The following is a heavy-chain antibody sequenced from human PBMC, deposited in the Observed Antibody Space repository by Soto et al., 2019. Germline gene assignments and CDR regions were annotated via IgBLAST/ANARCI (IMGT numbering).Heavy chain of an antibody. CDR3: ARGRDYGMDV. CDR1: GYTFTNYA. J-gene: IGHJ6*02. Sequence: ASVKVSCKASGYTFTNYAIHWVRQGPGQRLEWMGWINAGNGKTKYSQKFQGRVTITRDTSASTAYMELSSLRSEDTAVYYCARGRDYGMDVWGQGTTVTVSS. V-gene: IGHV1-3*01. CDR2: INAGNGKT.